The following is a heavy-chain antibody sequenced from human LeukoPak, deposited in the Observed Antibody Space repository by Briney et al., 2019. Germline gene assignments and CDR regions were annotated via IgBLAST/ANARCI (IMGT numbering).Heavy chain of an antibody. CDR3: AHRRSYYDSSGFFDY. D-gene: IGHD3-22*01. CDR2: IYWNDDK. V-gene: IGHV2-5*01. CDR1: GFSLSTSGVG. Sequence: SGPTLVKPTQTLTLTCTFSGFSLSTSGVGVGWIRQPPGKALEWLALIYWNDDKRYSPSLKSRLTITKDTSKNQVVLTMTNMDPVDTATYYCAHRRSYYDSSGFFDYWGQGTLVTVSS. J-gene: IGHJ4*02.